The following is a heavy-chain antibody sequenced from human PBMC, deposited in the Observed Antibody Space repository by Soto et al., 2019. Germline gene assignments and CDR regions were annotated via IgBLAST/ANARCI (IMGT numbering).Heavy chain of an antibody. V-gene: IGHV3-21*01. D-gene: IGHD4-4*01. J-gene: IGHJ4*02. CDR1: GFTFSSYS. CDR3: TREGINNYNEYYFDS. Sequence: EVQLVESGGGLVKPGGSLRLSCAASGFTFSSYSMNWVRQAPGKGLEWVSSISGSGNYTHYADFLRGRFTISRDNAKTSLYLQMNSLRAEDTAVYYCTREGINNYNEYYFDSWGQGTVVTVSS. CDR2: ISGSGNYT.